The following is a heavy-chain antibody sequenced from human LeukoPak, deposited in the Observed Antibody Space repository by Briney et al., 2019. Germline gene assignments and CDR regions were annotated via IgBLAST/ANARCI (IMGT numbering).Heavy chain of an antibody. CDR2: IYYSGST. Sequence: PSETLSLTCTVSGYSISSGYYWSWIRQPPGKGLEWIGYIYYSGSTNYNPSLKSRVTISVDTSKNQFSLKLSSVTAADTAVYYCARGGRSSVWFDPWGQGTLVTVSS. D-gene: IGHD6-19*01. J-gene: IGHJ5*02. CDR3: ARGGRSSVWFDP. CDR1: GYSISSGYY. V-gene: IGHV4-61*01.